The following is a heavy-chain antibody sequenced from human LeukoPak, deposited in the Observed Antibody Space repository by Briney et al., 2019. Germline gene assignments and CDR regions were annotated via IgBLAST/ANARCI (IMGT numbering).Heavy chain of an antibody. V-gene: IGHV3-33*01. Sequence: PGRSLRLSCAASGFTFSDYTIHWVRQAPGKGLEWVAVIWYDGSNKYYADSVKGRFTISRDNSKNTLYLQMNSLRAEDTAMYYCATNSGSPGGYWGQGTLATVSS. CDR3: ATNSGSPGGY. D-gene: IGHD1-26*01. CDR2: IWYDGSNK. CDR1: GFTFSDYT. J-gene: IGHJ4*02.